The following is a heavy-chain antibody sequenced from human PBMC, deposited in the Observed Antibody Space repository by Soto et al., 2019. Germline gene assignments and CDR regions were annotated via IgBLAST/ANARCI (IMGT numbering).Heavy chain of an antibody. Sequence: SVKVSCKASGGTFSSYAISRVRQAPGQGLEWMGGIIPIFGTANYAQKFQGRVTITADKSTSTAYMELSSLRSEDTAVYYCGAGGFWSGYYSYGMDVWGQGTTVTVSS. D-gene: IGHD3-3*01. J-gene: IGHJ6*02. CDR2: IIPIFGTA. CDR1: GGTFSSYA. V-gene: IGHV1-69*06. CDR3: GAGGFWSGYYSYGMDV.